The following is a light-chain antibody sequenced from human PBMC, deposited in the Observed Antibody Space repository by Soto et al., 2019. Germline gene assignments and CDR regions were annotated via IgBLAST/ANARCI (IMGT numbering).Light chain of an antibody. CDR3: QQYNRWPRT. Sequence: EIVMTQSPATLSVSPGERATLSCRASQSVGVSLAWYQQKPGQTPSLLIYGASTGATGIPDRFSGSGAGTEFTLAISSLQSEDVAVYYCQQYNRWPRTFGQGTKVDIK. CDR1: QSVGVS. J-gene: IGKJ1*01. V-gene: IGKV3-15*01. CDR2: GAS.